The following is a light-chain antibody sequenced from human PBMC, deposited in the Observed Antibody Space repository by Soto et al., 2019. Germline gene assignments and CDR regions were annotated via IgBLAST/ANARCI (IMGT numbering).Light chain of an antibody. CDR1: QGIRND. V-gene: IGKV1-17*01. CDR3: QQYGNSPWT. Sequence: DIQMPQSPSSLSASVGDTVTITCRASQGIRNDLGWYQQKPGKAPKLLIYAASSLQSGVPSRFSGSGSGTDFTLTISRLEPEDFAVYHCQQYGNSPWTFGQGTKVDIK. CDR2: AAS. J-gene: IGKJ1*01.